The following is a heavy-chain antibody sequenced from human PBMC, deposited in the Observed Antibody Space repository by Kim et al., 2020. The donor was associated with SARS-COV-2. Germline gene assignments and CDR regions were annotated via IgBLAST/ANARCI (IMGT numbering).Heavy chain of an antibody. Sequence: SVKGRLPISRDNAKNALCLQMNSLGAEDTALYYCSKALLWFGEVLVLGFDYWGQGTLVTVSS. J-gene: IGHJ4*02. V-gene: IGHV3-9*01. D-gene: IGHD3-10*01. CDR3: SKALLWFGEVLVLGFDY.